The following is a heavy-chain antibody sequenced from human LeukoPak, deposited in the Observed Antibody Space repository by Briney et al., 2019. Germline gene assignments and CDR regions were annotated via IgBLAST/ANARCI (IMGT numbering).Heavy chain of an antibody. J-gene: IGHJ4*02. D-gene: IGHD3-22*01. CDR3: AKDGDGSGYYLFDY. CDR2: ISGSGGST. CDR1: GFTFSSYA. Sequence: QTGGSLRLSCAASGFTFSSYAMSWVRQAPGKGLEWVSAISGSGGSTYYADSVKGRFTISRDNSKNTLYLQMNSLRAEDTAVYYCAKDGDGSGYYLFDYWGQGTLVTVSS. V-gene: IGHV3-23*01.